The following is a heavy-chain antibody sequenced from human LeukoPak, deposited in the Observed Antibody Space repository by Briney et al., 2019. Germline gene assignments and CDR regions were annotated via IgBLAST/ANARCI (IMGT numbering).Heavy chain of an antibody. Sequence: SETLSLTCAVSGYSISSGYYWGWIRQPPGKGLEWIGSIYHSGSTYYNPSLKSRVTISVDTSKNQFSLKLSSVTAADTAVYYCARGPLGYCSSTSCPYYYYGMDVWGKGTTVTVSS. CDR3: ARGPLGYCSSTSCPYYYYGMDV. D-gene: IGHD2-2*01. CDR2: IYHSGST. CDR1: GYSISSGYY. V-gene: IGHV4-38-2*01. J-gene: IGHJ6*04.